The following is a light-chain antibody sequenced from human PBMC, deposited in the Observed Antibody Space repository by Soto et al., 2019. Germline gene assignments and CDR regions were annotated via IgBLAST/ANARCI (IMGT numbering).Light chain of an antibody. CDR2: LGS. Sequence: DIVMTQSPLSLPVTPGESASISCRSSQSLLHSNGYNYLDWYLQKPGQSPQLLIYLGSNRASGVPDRFSGGGSGTDFTLKISRVEAEDVGVYYCMQALETPLTFGGGTKVDIK. J-gene: IGKJ4*01. CDR3: MQALETPLT. CDR1: QSLLHSNGYNY. V-gene: IGKV2-28*01.